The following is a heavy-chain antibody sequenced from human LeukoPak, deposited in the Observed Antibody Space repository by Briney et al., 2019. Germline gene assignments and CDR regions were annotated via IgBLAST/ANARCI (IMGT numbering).Heavy chain of an antibody. CDR3: ARVDRYYYYLDV. CDR2: IMPLFNTA. J-gene: IGHJ6*03. CDR1: GGTFSSYS. V-gene: IGHV1-69*05. Sequence: GASVKVSCKASGGTFSSYSITWVRQAPGQGLEWMGGIMPLFNTANYAQQFQGRVTITTDESASTAYMELSSLRLEDTAMYYCARVDRYYYYLDVWGKGTTVTVSS.